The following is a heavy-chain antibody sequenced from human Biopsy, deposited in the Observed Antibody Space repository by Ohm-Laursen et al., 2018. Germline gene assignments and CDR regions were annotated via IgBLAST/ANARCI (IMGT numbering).Heavy chain of an antibody. CDR2: IFYSANT. CDR3: ARDYDTSGYYYVS. V-gene: IGHV4-31*03. D-gene: IGHD3-22*01. Sequence: SDTLSLTCTVSGVSINGGRYYWNWIRHHPGKGLEWIGNIFYSANTYYNPSLKSRVTISVDTSKNQFSLKLSSVTAADTAVYYCARDYDTSGYYYVSWGQGTLVTVSS. CDR1: GVSINGGRYY. J-gene: IGHJ5*02.